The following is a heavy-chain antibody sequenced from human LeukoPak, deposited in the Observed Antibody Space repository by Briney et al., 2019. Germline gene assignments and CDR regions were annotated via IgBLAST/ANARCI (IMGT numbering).Heavy chain of an antibody. V-gene: IGHV3-21*01. Sequence: PGESLRLSCAVSGFTFSRYNMNWVRQAPGKGLEWVSSISSSSMYIFYADSVKGRFTISRDNAKNSLFLQMDSLRAEDTAMYYCARVDCSESNCYLDYWGQGTLVTVSS. CDR3: ARVDCSESNCYLDY. CDR2: ISSSSMYI. D-gene: IGHD2-15*01. CDR1: GFTFSRYN. J-gene: IGHJ4*02.